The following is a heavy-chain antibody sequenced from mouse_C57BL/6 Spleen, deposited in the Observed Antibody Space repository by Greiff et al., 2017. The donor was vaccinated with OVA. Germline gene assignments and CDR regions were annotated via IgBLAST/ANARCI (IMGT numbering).Heavy chain of an antibody. V-gene: IGHV5-4*01. D-gene: IGHD1-1*01. CDR3: ARDSYGSSYDV. CDR2: ISDGGSYT. Sequence: EVHLVESGGGLVKPGGSLKLSCAASGFTFSSYAMSWVRQTPEKRLEWVATISDGGSYTYYPDNVKGRFTISRDNAKNNLYLQMSHLESEDTAMYYCARDSYGSSYDVWGTGTTVTVSA. J-gene: IGHJ1*03. CDR1: GFTFSSYA.